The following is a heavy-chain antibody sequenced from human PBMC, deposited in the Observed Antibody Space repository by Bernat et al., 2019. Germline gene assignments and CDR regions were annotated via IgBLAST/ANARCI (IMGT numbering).Heavy chain of an antibody. D-gene: IGHD3-22*01. J-gene: IGHJ4*02. Sequence: QVQLVESGGGVVQPGRSLRLSCAASGFTFSSYAMHWVRQAPGKGLEWVAVISYDGSNKYYADSVKGRFTISRDNSKNTLYLQMNSLRAEDTAVYYCAREIYDSSGYYRVRYFDYWGQGTLVTVSS. CDR2: ISYDGSNK. V-gene: IGHV3-30-3*01. CDR1: GFTFSSYA. CDR3: AREIYDSSGYYRVRYFDY.